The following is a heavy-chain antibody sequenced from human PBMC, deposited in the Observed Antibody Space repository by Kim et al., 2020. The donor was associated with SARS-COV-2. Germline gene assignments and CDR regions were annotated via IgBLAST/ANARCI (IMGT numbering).Heavy chain of an antibody. V-gene: IGHV3-66*01. D-gene: IGHD6-13*01. Sequence: DSVKVRFTISRDNSKTTLYLQMNSLRAEDTAVYYCARDPGIAQVGAAFDIWGQGTMVTVSS. CDR3: ARDPGIAQVGAAFDI. J-gene: IGHJ3*02.